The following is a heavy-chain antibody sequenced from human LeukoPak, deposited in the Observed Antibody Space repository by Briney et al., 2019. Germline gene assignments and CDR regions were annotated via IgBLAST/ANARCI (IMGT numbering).Heavy chain of an antibody. CDR3: TTENDYDSSGYLGDYFDY. CDR2: ISGSSTYI. Sequence: GGSLRLSCAASGFTFSNYSMNWVRQAPGKGLEWVSSISGSSTYIYYADSVKGRFTISRDNAKISLYLQMNSLKTEDTAVYYCTTENDYDSSGYLGDYFDYWGQGTLVTVSS. CDR1: GFTFSNYS. D-gene: IGHD3-22*01. J-gene: IGHJ4*02. V-gene: IGHV3-21*03.